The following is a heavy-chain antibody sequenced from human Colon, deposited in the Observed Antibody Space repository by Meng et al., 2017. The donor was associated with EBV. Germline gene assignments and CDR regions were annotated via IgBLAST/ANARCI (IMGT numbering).Heavy chain of an antibody. CDR1: GYTFTSYG. Sequence: QVPLVQSGAAVKRPGASVKSSCKASGYTFTSYGIRWVRPAPGQGLEWMGWISAYSARTDYAQKFQGTVTMTTDTSTSTAYMELRSLRSDDTAVYYCARVQAWSGYYGAFNIWGQGTMVTVSS. CDR3: ARVQAWSGYYGAFNI. V-gene: IGHV1-18*01. D-gene: IGHD3-3*01. J-gene: IGHJ3*02. CDR2: ISAYSART.